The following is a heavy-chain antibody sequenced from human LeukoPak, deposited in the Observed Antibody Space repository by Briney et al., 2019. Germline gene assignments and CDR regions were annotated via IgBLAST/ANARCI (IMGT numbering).Heavy chain of an antibody. CDR2: ISAYNGNT. Sequence: GASVKVSFKASRYTFTSYGISWVRQAPGQGLEWLGWISAYNGNTNYAQKLQGRVTMTTDTSTSTAYMDLRSLRSDDTAVYYCAREPLRGGDYVWGQGTLVTVSS. D-gene: IGHD2-21*02. CDR1: RYTFTSYG. V-gene: IGHV1-18*01. CDR3: AREPLRGGDYV. J-gene: IGHJ4*02.